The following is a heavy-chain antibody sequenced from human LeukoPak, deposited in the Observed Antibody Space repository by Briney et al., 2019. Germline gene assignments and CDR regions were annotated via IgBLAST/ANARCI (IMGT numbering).Heavy chain of an antibody. CDR3: TRSHIVVVPAAPWTYGMDV. CDR2: MNPNSGNT. J-gene: IGHJ6*02. D-gene: IGHD2-2*01. Sequence: ASVKVSCKASGYTFTSYDINWVRQATGQGLEWMGWMNPNSGNTGYAQKFQGRVTMTRNTSISTAYMELSSLRSEDTAVYYCTRSHIVVVPAAPWTYGMDVWGQGTTVTVSS. V-gene: IGHV1-8*01. CDR1: GYTFTSYD.